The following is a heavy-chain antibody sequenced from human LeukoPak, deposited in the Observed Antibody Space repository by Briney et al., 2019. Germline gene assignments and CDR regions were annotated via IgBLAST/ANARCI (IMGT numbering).Heavy chain of an antibody. CDR2: IYYSGST. J-gene: IGHJ4*02. CDR1: GGSISSSSYY. V-gene: IGHV4-39*01. CDR3: ASSPPNDYGGNSEGFDY. D-gene: IGHD4-23*01. Sequence: PSETLSLTCTVSGGSISSSSYYWGWIRQPPGKGLEWIGSIYYSGSTYYNPSLKSRVTISVDTSKNQFSLKLSSVTAADTAVYYCASSPPNDYGGNSEGFDYWGQGTLVTVSS.